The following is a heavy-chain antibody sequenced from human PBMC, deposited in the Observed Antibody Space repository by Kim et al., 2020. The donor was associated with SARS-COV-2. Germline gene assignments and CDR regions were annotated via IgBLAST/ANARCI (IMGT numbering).Heavy chain of an antibody. D-gene: IGHD6-13*01. CDR3: ARVGKRLAAADPPKY. J-gene: IGHJ4*02. V-gene: IGHV3-48*02. CDR1: GFTFSSYS. Sequence: GGSLRLSCAASGFTFSSYSMNWVRQAPGKGLEWVSYISSSSSTIYYADSVKGRFTISRDNAKNSLYLQMNSLRDEDTAVYYCARVGKRLAAADPPKYWGQGTLVTVSS. CDR2: ISSSSSTI.